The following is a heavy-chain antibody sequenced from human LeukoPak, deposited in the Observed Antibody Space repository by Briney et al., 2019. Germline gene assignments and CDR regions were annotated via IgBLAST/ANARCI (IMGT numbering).Heavy chain of an antibody. CDR3: ARVIAAAGTLRDYYFDY. V-gene: IGHV3-53*01. CDR1: GFTVSSNY. J-gene: IGHJ4*02. D-gene: IGHD6-13*01. CDR2: IYSGGSI. Sequence: GGSLRLSCAASGFTVSSNYMSWVRQAPGKGLEWVSVIYSGGSIYYADSVKGRFTISRDNSKNTLYLQMNSLRAENTAVYYCARVIAAAGTLRDYYFDYWGQGTLVTVSS.